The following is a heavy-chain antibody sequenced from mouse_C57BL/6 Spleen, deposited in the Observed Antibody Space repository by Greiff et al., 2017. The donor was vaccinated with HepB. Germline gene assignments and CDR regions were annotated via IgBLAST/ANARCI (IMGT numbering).Heavy chain of an antibody. CDR2: ISSGGSYT. D-gene: IGHD2-4*01. Sequence: EVQGVESGGDLVKPGGSLKLSCAASGFTFSSYGMSWVRQTPDKRLEWVATISSGGSYTYYPDSVKGRFTISRDNAKNTLYLQMSSLKSEDTAMYYCARQMITTGGGFAYWGQGTLVTVSA. J-gene: IGHJ3*01. CDR3: ARQMITTGGGFAY. V-gene: IGHV5-6*01. CDR1: GFTFSSYG.